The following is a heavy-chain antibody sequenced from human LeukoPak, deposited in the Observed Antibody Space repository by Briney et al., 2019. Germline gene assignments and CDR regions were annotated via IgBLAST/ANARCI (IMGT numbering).Heavy chain of an antibody. V-gene: IGHV1-2*02. CDR2: INPNSGGT. CDR3: ARGRGPYYCVMDV. D-gene: IGHD3-10*01. Sequence: ASVEVSCKASGYTFTGYYIHWVRQAPGQGLEWMGWINPNSGGTKYAQKFQGRVTMTRDTSISTAYMELRRLTADDTAVYYCARGRGPYYCVMDVWGQGTTVTVSS. J-gene: IGHJ6*02. CDR1: GYTFTGYY.